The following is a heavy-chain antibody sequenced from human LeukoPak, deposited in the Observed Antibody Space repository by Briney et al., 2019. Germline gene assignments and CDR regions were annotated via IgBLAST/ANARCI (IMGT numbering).Heavy chain of an antibody. V-gene: IGHV4-59*12. J-gene: IGHJ5*02. CDR3: ARDLNYYGSGSYNANWFDP. Sequence: SETLSLTCTVSGGSISFYYWSWIRQPPGKGLEWIGYIFYNGSTNYNPSLKSRVTMSVDTSKNQFSLKLSSVTAADTAVYYCARDLNYYGSGSYNANWFDPWGQGTLVTVSS. CDR1: GGSISFYY. D-gene: IGHD3-10*01. CDR2: IFYNGST.